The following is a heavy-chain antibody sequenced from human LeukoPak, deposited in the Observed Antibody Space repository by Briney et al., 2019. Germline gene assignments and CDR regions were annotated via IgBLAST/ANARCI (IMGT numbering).Heavy chain of an antibody. CDR3: AKDQSGNHIDY. CDR2: IWHDGSDK. V-gene: IGHV3-33*06. CDR1: GFTFSTYG. D-gene: IGHD4-23*01. J-gene: IGHJ4*02. Sequence: GGSLRLSCVASGFTFSTYGMHGVRQAPGKGVEGVAVIWHDGSDKYYADSVKGRFTISRDNSKNTLYLQMNSLRAEDTAVYYCAKDQSGNHIDYWGQGTLVTVSS.